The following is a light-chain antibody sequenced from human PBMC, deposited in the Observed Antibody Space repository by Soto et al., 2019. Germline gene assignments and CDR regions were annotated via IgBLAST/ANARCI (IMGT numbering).Light chain of an antibody. CDR2: RAS. CDR3: QQYNSFPT. Sequence: DIQMTQSPSTLSASVGDRVTITCRASHSISSWLAWYQQKPGKAPNLLIYRASSLESGVPSRFSGSGSGTEFTLSISSMQPDDFADYYCQQYNSFPTFGQGTKVEIK. J-gene: IGKJ1*01. V-gene: IGKV1-5*03. CDR1: HSISSW.